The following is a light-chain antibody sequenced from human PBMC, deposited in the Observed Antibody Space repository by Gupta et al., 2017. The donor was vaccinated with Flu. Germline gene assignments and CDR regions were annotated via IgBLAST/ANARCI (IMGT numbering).Light chain of an antibody. CDR1: SSNIGAPYD. CDR2: RNN. V-gene: IGLV1-40*01. CDR3: QSYDSSLSGWV. J-gene: IGLJ3*02. Sequence: QSLLAQPPSVSGAPGQRVTISCPGGSSNIGAPYDVRWYQQLPGTAPKLLIYRNNNRPSGVPDRSSASKSGASASLAISGLQAEDEADYYCQSYDSSLSGWVFGGGTKLTVL.